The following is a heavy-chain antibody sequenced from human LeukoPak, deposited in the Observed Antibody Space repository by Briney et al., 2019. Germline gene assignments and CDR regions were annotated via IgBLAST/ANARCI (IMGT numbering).Heavy chain of an antibody. J-gene: IGHJ4*02. CDR1: GFTFSSYS. V-gene: IGHV3-21*01. D-gene: IGHD6-19*01. CDR2: ISSSSSYI. CDR3: ARAEGNGWFREDY. Sequence: GGSLSLSCAASGFTFSSYSMNWVRQAPGKGLEWVSSISSSSSYIYYADSVKGRFTISRDNAKNSLYLQMNSLRAEDTAVYYCARAEGNGWFREDYWGQGTLVTVSS.